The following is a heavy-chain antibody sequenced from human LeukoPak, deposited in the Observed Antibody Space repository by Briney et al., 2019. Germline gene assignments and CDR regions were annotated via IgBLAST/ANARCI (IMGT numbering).Heavy chain of an antibody. V-gene: IGHV3-23*01. CDR1: GFTFSSYA. CDR3: AKDHVAAPGVVDY. Sequence: GGSLRLSCAASGFTFSSYAMSWVRQAPGKGLEWVSTFSGSGGSTYYADSVKGRFTISRDNSKNTLYLQMNSLRAEDTAVYYCAKDHVAAPGVVDYWGQGTLVTVSS. D-gene: IGHD2-21*01. J-gene: IGHJ4*02. CDR2: FSGSGGST.